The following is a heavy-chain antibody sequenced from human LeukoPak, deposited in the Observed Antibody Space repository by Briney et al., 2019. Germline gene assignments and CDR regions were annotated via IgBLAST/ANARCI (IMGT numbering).Heavy chain of an antibody. CDR3: ARDLRYCSSASCSENGAFDI. Sequence: GGSLRLSCAASGFTISSYSMNWVRQAQGEGLEWVSSISSSGSFIYYADSVKGRFTISRDNARNSLFLQMNSLRAEDTAVYYCARDLRYCSSASCSENGAFDIWGQGTMVTVSS. CDR2: ISSSGSFI. CDR1: GFTISSYS. D-gene: IGHD2-2*01. V-gene: IGHV3-21*01. J-gene: IGHJ3*02.